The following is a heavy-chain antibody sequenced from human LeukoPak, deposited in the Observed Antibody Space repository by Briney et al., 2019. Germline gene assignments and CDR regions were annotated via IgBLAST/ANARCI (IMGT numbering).Heavy chain of an antibody. V-gene: IGHV3-33*01. CDR1: GFIFSSYG. Sequence: GGSLRLSCAASGFIFSSYGMRWVRQAPGKGLEWVAVIWSDGTNKYYADSVKGRFTISRDNSKNTLSLQMNSLRDEDTAVYYCVRDGGAADGLDAFDIWGQGTMVTVSS. J-gene: IGHJ3*02. CDR3: VRDGGAADGLDAFDI. D-gene: IGHD6-13*01. CDR2: IWSDGTNK.